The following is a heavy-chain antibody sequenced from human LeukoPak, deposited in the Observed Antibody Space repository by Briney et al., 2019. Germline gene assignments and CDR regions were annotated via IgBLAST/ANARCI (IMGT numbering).Heavy chain of an antibody. J-gene: IGHJ4*02. CDR3: ARGPSGYHNT. D-gene: IGHD5-12*01. CDR1: GFTFSSYA. CDR2: ISYDGSNK. V-gene: IGHV3-30*04. Sequence: GGSLRLSYAASGFTFSSYAMHWVRQAPGKGLEWVAVISYDGSNKYYADSVKGRFTISRDNSKNTLYLQMNSLRAEDTAVYYCARGPSGYHNTGGQGTLVTVSS.